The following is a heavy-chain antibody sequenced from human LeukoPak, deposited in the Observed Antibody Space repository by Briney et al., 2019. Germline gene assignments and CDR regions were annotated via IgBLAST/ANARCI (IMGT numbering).Heavy chain of an antibody. CDR3: ANEEWYRFDY. CDR2: MDGGGSAT. Sequence: GGSLRLSCAASGYTFSDYHMSWIRQTPGKGPEWVATMDGGGSATYYVDSVKGRFTITRDNAKNSLFLQMNSLRAEDTALYYCANEEWYRFDYWGQGTLVTVPS. D-gene: IGHD2-8*01. J-gene: IGHJ4*02. V-gene: IGHV3-7*03. CDR1: GYTFSDYH.